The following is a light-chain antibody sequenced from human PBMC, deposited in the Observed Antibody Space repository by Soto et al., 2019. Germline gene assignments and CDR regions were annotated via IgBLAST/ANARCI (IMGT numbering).Light chain of an antibody. J-gene: IGKJ2*01. CDR1: QSVTSY. V-gene: IGKV3-11*01. CDR2: GAS. Sequence: EIVLTQSPATLSVSPGERVTLSCRASQSVTSYLAWYQQKPGQAPRLLIYGASTRSTGIPARFRGSGSETDFSLTISSLEPEDFAVYYYQQRNNWPLYTFGQGTNLEIK. CDR3: QQRNNWPLYT.